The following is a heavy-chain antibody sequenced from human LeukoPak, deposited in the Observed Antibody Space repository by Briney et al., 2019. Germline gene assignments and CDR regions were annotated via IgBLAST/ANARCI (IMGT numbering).Heavy chain of an antibody. Sequence: ASVKVSCKASGYTFISFTMSWVRQAPGQGLEWMGWISTSNGNTNYAQNLQGRITMTTDTSTSTAYMELRSLSSDDTAVYYCVRDKANLRLRDQFDTWGQGTLVTVSS. D-gene: IGHD3-10*01. V-gene: IGHV1-18*04. J-gene: IGHJ5*02. CDR2: ISTSNGNT. CDR1: GYTFISFT. CDR3: VRDKANLRLRDQFDT.